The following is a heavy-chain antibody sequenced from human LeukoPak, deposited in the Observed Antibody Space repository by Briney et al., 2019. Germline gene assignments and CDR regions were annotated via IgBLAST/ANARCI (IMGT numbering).Heavy chain of an antibody. Sequence: SVRVSCKASGGTFSSYAISWVRQAPGQGLEWMGEIIPIFGTANYAQKFQGRVTITADESTSTAYMELSSLRSEDTAVYYCARTTCGGDCYSGWFDPWGQGTLVTVSS. CDR1: GGTFSSYA. V-gene: IGHV1-69*13. CDR2: IIPIFGTA. J-gene: IGHJ5*02. D-gene: IGHD2-21*02. CDR3: ARTTCGGDCYSGWFDP.